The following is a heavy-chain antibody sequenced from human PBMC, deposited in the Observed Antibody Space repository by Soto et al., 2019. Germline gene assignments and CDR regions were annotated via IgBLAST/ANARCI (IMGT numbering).Heavy chain of an antibody. V-gene: IGHV1-69*08. J-gene: IGHJ4*02. Sequence: QVQLVQSGAEVKKPGSSVKVSCKASGGPFSNDIITWVRQAPGQGLEWMGRIIPLLSTSTYAQKFQGRHTITADRSTGTAYMELNSQRSEDTAVYYCARDSPIGSTFSGYDAIAYWGQGTLITVSS. CDR3: ARDSPIGSTFSGYDAIAY. CDR2: IIPLLSTS. CDR1: GGPFSNDI. D-gene: IGHD5-12*01.